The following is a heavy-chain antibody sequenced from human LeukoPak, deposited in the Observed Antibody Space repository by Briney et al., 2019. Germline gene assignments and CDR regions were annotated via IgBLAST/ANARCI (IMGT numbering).Heavy chain of an antibody. CDR2: IYTSGST. V-gene: IGHV4-4*07. CDR3: ARRLRLKNPGGDAFDI. CDR1: GGSISSYY. Sequence: PSETLSLTCTVSGGSISSYYWSWTRQPAGKGLEWIGRIYTSGSTNYNPSLKSRVTMSVDTSKTQFSLKLDSVTAADTAVYYCARRLRLKNPGGDAFDIWGQGTVVTVSS. D-gene: IGHD2/OR15-2a*01. J-gene: IGHJ3*02.